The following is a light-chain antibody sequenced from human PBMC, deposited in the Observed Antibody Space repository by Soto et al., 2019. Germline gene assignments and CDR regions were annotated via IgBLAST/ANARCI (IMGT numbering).Light chain of an antibody. CDR3: QQYHSTPLT. J-gene: IGKJ4*01. Sequence: DIVMTQSPDSLAVSLGERATINCKSSQSVLYSSNNKNYLAWYQQKPGQPPKLLIYWASTRESGVPDRFSGSGSGTDFTLTISSLQAEDVAVYYCQQYHSTPLTFDGGTKVEIK. V-gene: IGKV4-1*01. CDR2: WAS. CDR1: QSVLYSSNNKNY.